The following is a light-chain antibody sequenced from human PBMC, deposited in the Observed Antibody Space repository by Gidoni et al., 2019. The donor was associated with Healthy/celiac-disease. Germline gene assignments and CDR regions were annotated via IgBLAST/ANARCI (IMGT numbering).Light chain of an antibody. V-gene: IGLV2-11*01. Sequence: QSAPTQPRSASEAPGQPVTTPCTGTSSDVGGYNYVSWYQQHPGKAPRLMIYDVSKRPSGVPDRFSGSKSGNAASLTISGLQAEDEADYYCCSYAGSYTLGVFGGGTKLTVL. J-gene: IGLJ3*02. CDR3: CSYAGSYTLGV. CDR2: DVS. CDR1: SSDVGGYNY.